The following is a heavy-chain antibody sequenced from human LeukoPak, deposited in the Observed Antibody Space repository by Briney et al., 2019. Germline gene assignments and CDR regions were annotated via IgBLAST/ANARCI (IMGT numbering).Heavy chain of an antibody. CDR2: INPKTGGT. CDR1: GYTFSDYF. J-gene: IGHJ4*02. CDR3: AREGVKQRNTLDY. Sequence: ASVKVSCKASGYTFSDYFMHWVRQAPGQGLEWMGWINPKTGGTTYAQKFQGRVTMTRDMSITTAYMDLSRLRSDDTAVYYCAREGVKQRNTLDYWGQGTLVTVSS. D-gene: IGHD6-25*01. V-gene: IGHV1-2*02.